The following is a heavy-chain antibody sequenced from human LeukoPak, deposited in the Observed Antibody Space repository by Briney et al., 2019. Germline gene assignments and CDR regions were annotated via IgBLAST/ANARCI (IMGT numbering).Heavy chain of an antibody. CDR1: GFIFSDYA. J-gene: IGHJ4*02. D-gene: IGHD1-26*01. CDR3: VKVRIVGLAYFDY. CDR2: ISTNGDYT. Sequence: GGSLRLSCSASGFIFSDYAMHWVRQAPGKRLEYVSAISTNGDYTYYADSVKARFTVSRDNSKNTLYLQMSSLRAEDTAVYYCVKVRIVGLAYFDYWGQGALVTVSS. V-gene: IGHV3-64D*06.